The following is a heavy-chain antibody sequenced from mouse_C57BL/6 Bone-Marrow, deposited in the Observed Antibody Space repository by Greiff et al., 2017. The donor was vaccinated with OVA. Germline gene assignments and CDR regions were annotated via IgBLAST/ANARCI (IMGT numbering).Heavy chain of an antibody. CDR1: GFTFSDFY. V-gene: IGHV7-1*01. CDR3: ARDDYYWYFDV. J-gene: IGHJ1*03. CDR2: SRNKANDYTT. Sequence: EVQLVESGGGLVQPGRSLRLSCATSGFTFSDFYMEWVRQAPGKGLEWIAASRNKANDYTTEYSASVKGRFIVSRDTSQSILYLQMNALRAEDTAIYYCARDDYYWYFDVWGTGTTVTVSS.